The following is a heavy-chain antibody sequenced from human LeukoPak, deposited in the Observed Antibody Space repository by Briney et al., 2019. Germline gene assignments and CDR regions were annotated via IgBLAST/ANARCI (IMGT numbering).Heavy chain of an antibody. CDR1: GGTFSSYA. CDR3: AKSRQSYYYDSSGHLRLDY. CDR2: IIPIFGTA. J-gene: IGHJ4*02. V-gene: IGHV1-69*01. Sequence: ASVKVSCKASGGTFSSYAISWVRQASGQGLEWMGGIIPIFGTANYAQKFQGRVTITADESTSTAYMELSSLRSEDTAVYYCAKSRQSYYYDSSGHLRLDYWGQGTLVTVSS. D-gene: IGHD3-22*01.